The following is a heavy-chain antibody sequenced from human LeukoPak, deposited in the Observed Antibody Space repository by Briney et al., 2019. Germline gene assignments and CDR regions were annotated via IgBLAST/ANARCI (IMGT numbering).Heavy chain of an antibody. Sequence: SETLSLTCTVSGGSISSYYWSWIRQPPGKGLEWIGYIYYSGSTNYNPSLKSRVTISVDTSKNQFSLKLSSVTAADTAVYYCARGMMSTLYYYDSSGLGRYYFDYWGQGTLVTVSS. D-gene: IGHD3-22*01. J-gene: IGHJ4*02. V-gene: IGHV4-59*12. CDR2: IYYSGST. CDR1: GGSISSYY. CDR3: ARGMMSTLYYYDSSGLGRYYFDY.